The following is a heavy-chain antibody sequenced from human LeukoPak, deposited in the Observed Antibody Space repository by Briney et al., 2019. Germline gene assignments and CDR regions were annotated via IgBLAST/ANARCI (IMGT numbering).Heavy chain of an antibody. V-gene: IGHV4-39*01. J-gene: IGHJ6*03. CDR2: IYYSGST. CDR1: GGSISSSSYY. Sequence: SETLSLTCTVSGGSISSSSYYWGWIRQPPGKGLEWIGSIYYSGSTYYNPSLKSRVTISVDTSKNQFSLKPSSVTAADTAVYYCARLFGSGSFYYYYYMDVWGKGTTVTISS. CDR3: ARLFGSGSFYYYYYMDV. D-gene: IGHD3-10*01.